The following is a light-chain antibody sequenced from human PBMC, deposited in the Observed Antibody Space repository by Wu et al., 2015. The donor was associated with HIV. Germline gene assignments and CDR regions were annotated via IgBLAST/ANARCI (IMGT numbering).Light chain of an antibody. CDR1: QSVSSN. V-gene: IGKV3-11*01. CDR2: GAS. Sequence: EIVMTQSPATLSVSPGERATLSCRASQSVSSNLVWYQQKPGQAPRLLIYGASSRATGIPDRFSGSGSGTDFTLTISSLEPEDFAVYYCQERRNWPRFTFGPGTKVDIK. CDR3: QERRNWPRFT. J-gene: IGKJ3*01.